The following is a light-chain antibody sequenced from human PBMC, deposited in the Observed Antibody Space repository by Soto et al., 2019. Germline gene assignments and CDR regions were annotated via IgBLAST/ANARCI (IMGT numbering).Light chain of an antibody. CDR1: QSVSAW. CDR2: RAS. J-gene: IGKJ1*01. V-gene: IGKV1-5*03. CDR3: QHYSASSPWA. Sequence: DIQMTQSPSTLSASVGDRVTITCRASQSVSAWLAWFQQKPGKALNVLIYRASGLKSGDPSRFSGSGSGTEFTLTISSLQPDDFATYYCQHYSASSPWAFGQGTKVDIK.